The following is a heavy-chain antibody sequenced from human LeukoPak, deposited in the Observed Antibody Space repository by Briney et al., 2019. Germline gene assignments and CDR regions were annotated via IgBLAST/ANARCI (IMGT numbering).Heavy chain of an antibody. Sequence: GGSLRLSCAASGFTCSSYWMHWVRQVPGKGLVWVSRINSDGSGTSYADSVKGRFTISRDNAKNTLYLQMNSLRAEDTAVYYCARGSRSWPADYWGQGTLVTVSS. D-gene: IGHD6-13*01. CDR3: ARGSRSWPADY. V-gene: IGHV3-74*01. CDR2: INSDGSGT. J-gene: IGHJ4*02. CDR1: GFTCSSYW.